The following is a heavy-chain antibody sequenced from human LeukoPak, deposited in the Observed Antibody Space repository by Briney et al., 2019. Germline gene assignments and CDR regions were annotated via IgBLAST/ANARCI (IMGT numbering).Heavy chain of an antibody. CDR1: GFTFRSYA. J-gene: IGHJ4*02. Sequence: GGSLRLSCAASGFTFRSYAMSWVRQAPGKGLEWVSGISGSGGSPYHADSVKGRFTISRDNSKNTLYLQMNSLRAEDTAVYYCAKDQFVVVVAASFDYWGQGTLVTVSS. CDR3: AKDQFVVVVAASFDY. CDR2: ISGSGGSP. V-gene: IGHV3-23*01. D-gene: IGHD2-15*01.